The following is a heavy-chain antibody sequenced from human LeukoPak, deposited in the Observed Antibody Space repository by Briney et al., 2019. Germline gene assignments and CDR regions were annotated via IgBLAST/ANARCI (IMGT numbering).Heavy chain of an antibody. CDR3: AKDEVVVAASFDY. CDR2: ISGSGGST. Sequence: GGSLRLSCAASGFTFSSFAMSWVRQAPGKGLEWVSAISGSGGSTYYADSVKGRFTISRDNSKNTPYLQMNSLRAEDTAVYYCAKDEVVVAASFDYWGQGTLVTVSS. J-gene: IGHJ4*02. D-gene: IGHD2-15*01. V-gene: IGHV3-23*01. CDR1: GFTFSSFA.